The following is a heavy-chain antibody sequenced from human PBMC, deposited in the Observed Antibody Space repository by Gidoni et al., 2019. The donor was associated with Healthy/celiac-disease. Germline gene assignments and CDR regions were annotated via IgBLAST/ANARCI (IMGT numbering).Heavy chain of an antibody. CDR3: ARGDILTGRDFDY. Sequence: QLQLQASGPGLVKPSETLSLTCTVSGGAISSSSYYWGWIRQPPGKGLEWIGSIYYSGSTSYNPSLKGRVTISVDTSKNQFSLKLSSVTAADTAVYYCARGDILTGRDFDYWGQRTLVTVSS. D-gene: IGHD3-9*01. V-gene: IGHV4-39*01. CDR2: IYYSGST. CDR1: GGAISSSSYY. J-gene: IGHJ4*02.